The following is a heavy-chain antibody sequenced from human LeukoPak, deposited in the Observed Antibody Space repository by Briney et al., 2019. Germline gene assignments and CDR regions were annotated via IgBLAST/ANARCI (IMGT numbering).Heavy chain of an antibody. D-gene: IGHD6-6*01. V-gene: IGHV3-21*06. J-gene: IGHJ4*02. Sequence: PGGSLRLSCTASGFTFSGYSRSWVRQAPGKGLEWVSFISTSSSDIYYADSVKGRFTISRDNAKNSVYLQMNSLRAEDTAVYYCARDPEFRSSAGLDYWSQGTLVTVYS. CDR1: GFTFSGYS. CDR2: ISTSSSDI. CDR3: ARDPEFRSSAGLDY.